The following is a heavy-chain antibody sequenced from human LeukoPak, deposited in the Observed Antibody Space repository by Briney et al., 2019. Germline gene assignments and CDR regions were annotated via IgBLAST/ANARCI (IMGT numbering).Heavy chain of an antibody. CDR3: AKEPPAMVRNYFDY. D-gene: IGHD5-18*01. CDR1: GLTFSSYA. V-gene: IGHV3-23*01. CDR2: ISGSGGST. J-gene: IGHJ4*02. Sequence: PGGSLRLSCAATGLTFSSYAMSWVRQAPGKGLKWVSAISGSGGSTYYADSVKGRFTISRDNSKNTLYLQMNSLRAEDTAVYYCAKEPPAMVRNYFDYWGQGTLVTVSS.